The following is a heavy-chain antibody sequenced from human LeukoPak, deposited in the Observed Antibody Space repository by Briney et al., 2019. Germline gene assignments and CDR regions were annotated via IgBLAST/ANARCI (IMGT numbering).Heavy chain of an antibody. CDR2: VSSSGTT. D-gene: IGHD1-1*01. Sequence: SETLSLTCTVSGGSISSYYWTWIRQPAGKGLDWIGRVSSSGTTNYNPSLKSRFTISVDTSKNQFSLNLTSVTAADTAVYYCARDANARAWDYWGQGTRVTVSS. CDR3: ARDANARAWDY. V-gene: IGHV4-4*07. J-gene: IGHJ4*02. CDR1: GGSISSYY.